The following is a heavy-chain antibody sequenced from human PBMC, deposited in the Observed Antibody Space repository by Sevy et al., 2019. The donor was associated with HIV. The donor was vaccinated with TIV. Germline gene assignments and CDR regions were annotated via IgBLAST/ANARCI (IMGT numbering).Heavy chain of an antibody. D-gene: IGHD5-18*01. Sequence: GGSLRLSCAASGFTFSSYWMSWVRQAPGKGLEWVANIKQDGSENYYVDSVKGRFTISRDNAKNSLYLQMNSLRAEDTAVYYSAIDSRGYSYGYADYWGQGTLVTVSS. J-gene: IGHJ4*02. CDR3: AIDSRGYSYGYADY. CDR2: IKQDGSEN. V-gene: IGHV3-7*03. CDR1: GFTFSSYW.